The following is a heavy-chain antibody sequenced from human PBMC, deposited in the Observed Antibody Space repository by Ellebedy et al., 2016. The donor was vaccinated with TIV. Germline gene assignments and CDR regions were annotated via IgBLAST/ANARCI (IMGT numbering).Heavy chain of an antibody. J-gene: IGHJ4*02. Sequence: ASVKVSXXASGYTFTSYYMHWVRQAPGQGLEWMGIINPSGGSTSYAQKFQGRVTMTRDTSTSTVYMELSSLRSEDTAVYYCATDRRITMVRGFDYWGQGTLVTVSS. CDR1: GYTFTSYY. CDR3: ATDRRITMVRGFDY. V-gene: IGHV1-46*01. CDR2: INPSGGST. D-gene: IGHD3-10*01.